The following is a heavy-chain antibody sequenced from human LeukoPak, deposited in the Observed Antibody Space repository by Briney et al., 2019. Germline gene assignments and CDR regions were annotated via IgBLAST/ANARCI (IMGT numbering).Heavy chain of an antibody. CDR2: ISSSGSTI. Sequence: GGSLRLSCAVSGFTFRSYEMNWVRQARGKGMEWVSYISSSGSTIYYADSVKGRFTISRDNAKNSLYLQMNSLRAEDTAVYYCAGVEMATGPFDYWGQGTLVTVSS. D-gene: IGHD5-24*01. J-gene: IGHJ4*02. CDR3: AGVEMATGPFDY. V-gene: IGHV3-48*03. CDR1: GFTFRSYE.